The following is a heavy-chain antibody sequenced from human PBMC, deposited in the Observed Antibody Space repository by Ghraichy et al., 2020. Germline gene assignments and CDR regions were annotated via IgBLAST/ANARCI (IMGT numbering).Heavy chain of an antibody. CDR2: FDPEDGET. D-gene: IGHD3-10*01. CDR3: ATFSSLGYYYY. CDR1: GYHVTTLF. V-gene: IGHV1-24*01. J-gene: IGHJ4*02. Sequence: ASVKVSCKVSGYHVTTLFMHWVRLSPVKVLEWMGGFDPEDGETIYAQKFQGRVTMTEDTSTDTAYMELSSLRSEDTAVYYCATFSSLGYYYYWGQGTLVT.